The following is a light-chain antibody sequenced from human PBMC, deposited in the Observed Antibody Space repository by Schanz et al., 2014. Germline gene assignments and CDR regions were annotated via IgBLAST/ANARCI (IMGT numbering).Light chain of an antibody. Sequence: EIVLTQSPATLSLSPGERATLSCRASQSLSTYLAWYQQKPGRAPRLLIFGASTRATGIPARFSGSGSGTEFTLTISSLQSEDFAVYYCLQNNTWPFTFGQGTRLE. CDR1: QSLSTY. CDR3: LQNNTWPFT. J-gene: IGKJ5*01. CDR2: GAS. V-gene: IGKV3-15*01.